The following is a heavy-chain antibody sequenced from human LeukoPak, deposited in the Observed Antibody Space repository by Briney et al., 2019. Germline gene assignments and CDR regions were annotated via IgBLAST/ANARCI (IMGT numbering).Heavy chain of an antibody. CDR1: GGSNSSGGYY. CDR2: IYYSGST. V-gene: IGHV4-31*03. J-gene: IGHJ4*02. CDR3: ARRTYYYGSGDWD. D-gene: IGHD3-10*01. Sequence: PSETLSLTRTFSGGSNSSGGYYWSWIPQHPGKGLEWIGYIYYSGSTYYNPSLKSRVTISVDTSKNQFSLKLSSVTAADTAVYYCARRTYYYGSGDWDWGQGTLVTVSS.